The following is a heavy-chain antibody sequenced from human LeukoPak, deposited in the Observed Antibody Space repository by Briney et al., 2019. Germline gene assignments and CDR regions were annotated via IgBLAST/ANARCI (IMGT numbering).Heavy chain of an antibody. CDR1: GGSISNYY. CDR2: IYTSGST. J-gene: IGHJ4*02. Sequence: SETLSLTRTVSGGSISNYYWSWIRQPAGKGLEWIGRIYTSGSTNYNPSLKSRVTMSVDTSKNQFSLKLSSVTAADTAVYYCARERTYGSGSLGFDYWGQGTLVTVSS. V-gene: IGHV4-4*07. CDR3: ARERTYGSGSLGFDY. D-gene: IGHD3-10*01.